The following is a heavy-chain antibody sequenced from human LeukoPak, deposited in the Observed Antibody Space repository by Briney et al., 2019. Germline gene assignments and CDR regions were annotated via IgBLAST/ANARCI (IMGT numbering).Heavy chain of an antibody. D-gene: IGHD5-18*01. Sequence: SETLSLTCTVSGGSISSSSYYWGCIRQPPVKGLEWIASINYSGSTYYNPSLKSRVTISVDTSKSQFSLKLSSVTAADTAVYYCARAGTAMEYFDYWGQGTLVTVSS. CDR3: ARAGTAMEYFDY. J-gene: IGHJ4*02. V-gene: IGHV4-39*01. CDR2: INYSGST. CDR1: GGSISSSSYY.